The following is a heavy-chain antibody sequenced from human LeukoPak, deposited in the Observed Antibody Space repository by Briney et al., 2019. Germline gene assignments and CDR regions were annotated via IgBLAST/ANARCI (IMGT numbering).Heavy chain of an antibody. CDR2: VYSGGST. D-gene: IGHD2-8*02. J-gene: IGHJ4*02. CDR3: ALDCCTGSRFDH. CDR1: GFTVSSNY. Sequence: GGSLRLFCAVSGFTVSSNYMGWVRQAAGKGLEWVSAVYSGGSTYYADSVKGRFTISRDNSKNTLYLQMNSLTAEDTAVYYCALDCCTGSRFDHWGQGTLVTVSS. V-gene: IGHV3-53*01.